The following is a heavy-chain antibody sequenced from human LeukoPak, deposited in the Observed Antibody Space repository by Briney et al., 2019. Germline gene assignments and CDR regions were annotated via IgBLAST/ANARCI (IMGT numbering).Heavy chain of an antibody. J-gene: IGHJ4*02. CDR3: ARDLRAGTTVY. D-gene: IGHD1-1*01. CDR2: IYHSGST. Sequence: NPSETLSLTCTVSGGSISSGSYYWSWIRQPPGKGLEWIGSIYHSGSTYYNPSLKSRVTISVDTSKNQFSLKLSSVTAADTAVYYCARDLRAGTTVYWGQGTLVTVSS. CDR1: GGSISSGSYY. V-gene: IGHV4-39*07.